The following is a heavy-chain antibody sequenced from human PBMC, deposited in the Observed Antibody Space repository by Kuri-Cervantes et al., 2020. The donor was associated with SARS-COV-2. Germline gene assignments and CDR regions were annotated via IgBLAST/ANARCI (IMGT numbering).Heavy chain of an antibody. CDR2: ISSNGGST. J-gene: IGHJ5*02. CDR1: GFTFSSYA. V-gene: IGHV3-64*01. CDR3: AKDHGSDWTFPGS. Sequence: GESLKISCAASGFTFSSYAMHWVRQAPGKGLEYVSAISSNGGSTYYANSVKGRFTISRDNYKSTVHLQVNSLRVEDTAVYYCAKDHGSDWTFPGSWGQGTQVTVSS. D-gene: IGHD6-19*01.